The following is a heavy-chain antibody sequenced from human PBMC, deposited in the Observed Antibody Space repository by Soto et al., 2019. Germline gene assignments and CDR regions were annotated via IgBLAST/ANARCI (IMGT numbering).Heavy chain of an antibody. V-gene: IGHV3-7*03. CDR2: IPQDGVDG. D-gene: IGHD2-21*02. CDR1: GFIFSMYS. CDR3: ARDHLILPAHDFFYGSDV. J-gene: IGHJ6*02. Sequence: DVKLVESGGGMVQPGDSLRLSCEVSGFIFSMYSMSLVRQTPGKGLEWVAKIPQDGVDGHYADAVKGRFTISRDNGKNSLYLQMNNLRAEDTAVYYCARDHLILPAHDFFYGSDVWGRGATVTVSS.